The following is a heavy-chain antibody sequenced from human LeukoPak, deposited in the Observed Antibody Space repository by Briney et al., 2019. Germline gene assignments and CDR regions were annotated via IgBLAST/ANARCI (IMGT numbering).Heavy chain of an antibody. Sequence: PSETLSLTCTVSGGSISSFYWSWIRQPAGKGLEWIGRIYTSGSTNYNPSLKSRVTMSVDTSKNQFSLKRSSVTAADTAVYYCARDGPFGSSSGDYDDHTVAWGKRTTVTVSS. J-gene: IGHJ6*01. D-gene: IGHD6-6*01. CDR2: IYTSGST. CDR1: GGSISSFY. CDR3: ARDGPFGSSSGDYDDHTVA. V-gene: IGHV4-4*07.